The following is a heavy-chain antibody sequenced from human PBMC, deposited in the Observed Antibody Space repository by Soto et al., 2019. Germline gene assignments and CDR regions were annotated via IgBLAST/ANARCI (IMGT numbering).Heavy chain of an antibody. J-gene: IGHJ4*02. CDR3: ARSYVWGSYRPFFDY. CDR1: GGSFSGYY. D-gene: IGHD3-16*02. V-gene: IGHV4-34*01. Sequence: SETLSLTCAVSGGSFSGYYWSWVRQPPGKGLEWIGEINHSGSTNYNPSLKSRVTISVDTSKNQFSLKLSSVTAADTAVYYCARSYVWGSYRPFFDYWGQGTLVTVSS. CDR2: INHSGST.